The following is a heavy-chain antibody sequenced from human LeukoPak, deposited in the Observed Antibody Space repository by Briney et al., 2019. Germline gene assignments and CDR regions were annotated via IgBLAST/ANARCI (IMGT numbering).Heavy chain of an antibody. Sequence: GGSLRLSCAASGFTFSSYSMNWVRQAPGKGLEWVSSISSSSSYIDYADTVKGRFTISRDNAKNSLYLQMTSLRAEDTAVYYCAREGYGFDYWGQGTLVTVSS. V-gene: IGHV3-21*01. J-gene: IGHJ4*02. D-gene: IGHD5-18*01. CDR3: AREGYGFDY. CDR2: ISSSSSYI. CDR1: GFTFSSYS.